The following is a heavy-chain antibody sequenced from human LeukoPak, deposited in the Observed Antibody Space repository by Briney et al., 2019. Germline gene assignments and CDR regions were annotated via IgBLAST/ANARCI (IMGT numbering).Heavy chain of an antibody. V-gene: IGHV3-48*03. D-gene: IGHD4-17*01. CDR2: ISTGGRTV. CDR1: GFTFSDYE. J-gene: IGHJ4*02. CDR3: VRGATVTYYFDH. Sequence: GGSLRLSCAASGFTFSDYEMNWVRQAPGKGLEWLSYISTGGRTVKYADSVKGRFTISRDNARSSLFLQMSNLRVEDTAVYFCVRGATVTYYFDHWGQGILVAVSS.